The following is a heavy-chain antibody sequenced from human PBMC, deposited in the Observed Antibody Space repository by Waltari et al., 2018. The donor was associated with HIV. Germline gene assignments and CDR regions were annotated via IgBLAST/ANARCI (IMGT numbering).Heavy chain of an antibody. V-gene: IGHV4-4*02. J-gene: IGHJ5*02. CDR2: IYHPGST. CDR3: VRVVSDGNGSSWLDP. CDR1: GGSISTYNW. D-gene: IGHD2-21*01. Sequence: QVQLQESGPGQVEPSGTLSLTCAVSGGSISTYNWWAWVRQPPGKGLEGIGEIYHPGSTNYNKSLKSRVTISVDKSKNQFSLELRAVTAADTAVYYCVRVVSDGNGSSWLDPWGQGTLVTVSS.